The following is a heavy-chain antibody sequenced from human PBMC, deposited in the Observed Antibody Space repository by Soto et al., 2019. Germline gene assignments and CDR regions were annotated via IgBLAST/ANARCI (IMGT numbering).Heavy chain of an antibody. D-gene: IGHD5-12*01. V-gene: IGHV4-59*01. CDR3: ARGYSGYDFDY. J-gene: IGHJ4*02. Sequence: KPSETLSLTCTVSGGSISSYYWSWIRQPPGKGLEWIGYIYYSGSTNYNPSLKSRVTISVDTSKNQFSLKLSSVTAADTAVYYCARGYSGYDFDYWGQGTLVTVSS. CDR2: IYYSGST. CDR1: GGSISSYY.